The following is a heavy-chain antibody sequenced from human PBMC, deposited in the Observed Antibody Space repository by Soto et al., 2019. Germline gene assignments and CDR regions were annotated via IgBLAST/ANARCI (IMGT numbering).Heavy chain of an antibody. CDR3: AMTSAAGKYHYGMDV. D-gene: IGHD6-13*01. Sequence: GESLKISCKGSGYSFTSYWIGWVRQMPGKGLEWMGIIYPGDSDTRYSPSFQGQVTISADKSISTAYLQWSSLKASDTAMYYCAMTSAAGKYHYGMDVWGQGTTVTVSS. CDR1: GYSFTSYW. CDR2: IYPGDSDT. J-gene: IGHJ6*02. V-gene: IGHV5-51*01.